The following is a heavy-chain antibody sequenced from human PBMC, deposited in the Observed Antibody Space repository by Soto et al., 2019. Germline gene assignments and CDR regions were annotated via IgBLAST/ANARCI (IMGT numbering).Heavy chain of an antibody. D-gene: IGHD2-15*01. CDR3: AKSPINCSGGSCYSTFDY. V-gene: IGHV3-23*01. Sequence: GSLRLSCAASGFTFSSYAMSWVRQAPGKGLEWVSAISGSGGSTYYADSVKGRFTISRDNSKNTLYLQMNSLRAEDTAVYYCAKSPINCSGGSCYSTFDYWGQGTLVTVSS. CDR1: GFTFSSYA. J-gene: IGHJ4*02. CDR2: ISGSGGST.